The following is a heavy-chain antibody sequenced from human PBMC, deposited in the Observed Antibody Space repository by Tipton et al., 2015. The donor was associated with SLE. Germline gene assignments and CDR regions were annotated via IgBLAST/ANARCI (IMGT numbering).Heavy chain of an antibody. V-gene: IGHV4-31*03. CDR3: ARQVGLGRWYFDL. CDR1: GGSIISVGYY. Sequence: TLSLTCTVSGGSIISVGYYWSWIRQHPGKGLEWIGYIDYSGSTYYNPSLKSRITISLDTSRNQFSLKLNSLTAADTAIYYCARQVGLGRWYFDLWGRGALVTVSS. D-gene: IGHD1-26*01. J-gene: IGHJ2*01. CDR2: IDYSGST.